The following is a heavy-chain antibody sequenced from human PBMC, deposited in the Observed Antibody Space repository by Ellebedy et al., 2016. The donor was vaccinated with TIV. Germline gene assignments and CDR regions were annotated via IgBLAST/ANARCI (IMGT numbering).Heavy chain of an antibody. CDR1: GFGFSGYA. Sequence: GESLKISXSATGFGFSGYAMSWVRQAPGKGPEWVSGITGNGADPYYADSVKGRFTISRDNSRNTVYLQMRSLRDEDTAVYYCAKDRVGVTVTPAADWGRGTLVTVSA. V-gene: IGHV3-23*01. J-gene: IGHJ4*02. D-gene: IGHD4-17*01. CDR3: AKDRVGVTVTPAAD. CDR2: ITGNGADP.